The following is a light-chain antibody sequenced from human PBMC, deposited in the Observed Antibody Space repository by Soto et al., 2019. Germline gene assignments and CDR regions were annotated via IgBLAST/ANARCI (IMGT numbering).Light chain of an antibody. CDR3: QQYNSYSRT. V-gene: IGKV1-5*03. Sequence: DVQITQSASTLSASVGDRVTITCRASQSISSWLAWYQQKPGKAPKLLIYKASSLESGVPSRFSGSGSGTEFTLTISSLQPDDFATYYCQQYNSYSRTFGQGTKVDI. J-gene: IGKJ1*01. CDR2: KAS. CDR1: QSISSW.